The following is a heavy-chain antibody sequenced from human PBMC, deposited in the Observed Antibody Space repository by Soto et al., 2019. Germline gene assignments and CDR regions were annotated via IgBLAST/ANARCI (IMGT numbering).Heavy chain of an antibody. CDR2: IRQDGSEK. Sequence: EVQLVESGGGLVQPGGSLRVSCAASGFTFSQFWMTWVPQAPGKGLVWVANIRQDGSEKYYVDSVKGRLTISRENAKNSLLLQMNSLGAEDTAVYYCARVGVVVVAAASYDYYYYMEVWGKGTGVPVSS. V-gene: IGHV3-7*01. J-gene: IGHJ6*03. D-gene: IGHD2-15*01. CDR1: GFTFSQFW. CDR3: ARVGVVVVAAASYDYYYYMEV.